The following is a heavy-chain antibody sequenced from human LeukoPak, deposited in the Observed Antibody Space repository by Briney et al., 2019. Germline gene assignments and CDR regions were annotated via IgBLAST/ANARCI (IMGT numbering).Heavy chain of an antibody. CDR1: GFTFSSYT. J-gene: IGHJ4*02. D-gene: IGHD2-8*02. Sequence: KPGGSLRLSCAASGFTFSSYTMNWVRQAPRKGREWVSSISSSSSHIYYADSVKGRFTISRDNAKNSLYLQMNSLRAEDTAVYYCARVVPGTGFFYWGQGTLVTVSS. V-gene: IGHV3-21*01. CDR2: ISSSSSHI. CDR3: ARVVPGTGFFY.